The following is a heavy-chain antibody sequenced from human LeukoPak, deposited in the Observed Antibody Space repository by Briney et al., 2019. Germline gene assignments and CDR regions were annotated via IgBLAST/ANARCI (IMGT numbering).Heavy chain of an antibody. V-gene: IGHV3-21*04. CDR3: TQGPGGSCFF. D-gene: IGHD2-15*01. J-gene: IGHJ1*01. Sequence: GGSLRLSCVASTLSFSSPSMSWVRQAPGKGLEWVSAISNDAKYIYYTDSVKGRFTISRDNAKNTLYLQMNSLRVDDTAMYFCTQGPGGSCFFWGQGTLVTVSS. CDR1: TLSFSSPS. CDR2: ISNDAKYI.